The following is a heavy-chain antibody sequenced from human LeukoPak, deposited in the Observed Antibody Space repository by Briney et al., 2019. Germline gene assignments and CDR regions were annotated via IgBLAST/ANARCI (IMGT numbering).Heavy chain of an antibody. D-gene: IGHD5-18*01. CDR1: GYTFTGYY. V-gene: IGHV1-2*02. CDR2: INPNSGGT. Sequence: ASVKVSCKASGYTFTGYYMHWVRQAPGQGLEWMGWINPNSGGTNYAQKFQGRVTMTRETSISTAYMELSRLRSDDTAVYYCARAGYRGYSYGPLDYWGQGTLVTVSS. J-gene: IGHJ4*02. CDR3: ARAGYRGYSYGPLDY.